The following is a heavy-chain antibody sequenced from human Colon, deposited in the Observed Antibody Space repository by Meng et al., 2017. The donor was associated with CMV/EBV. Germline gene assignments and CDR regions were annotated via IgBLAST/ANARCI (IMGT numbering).Heavy chain of an antibody. D-gene: IGHD6-6*01. V-gene: IGHV1-69*10. CDR2: IIPILPLR. CDR3: ARDLREYSNSPAAH. CDR1: GGTFSSYG. Sequence: SGGTFSSYGFTWVRQAPGQGLECMGGIIPILPLRNYAQKFQGRVTFTADKSTRTVYMELNSLTSEDTAVYYCARDLREYSNSPAAHWGQGTLVTVSS. J-gene: IGHJ4*02.